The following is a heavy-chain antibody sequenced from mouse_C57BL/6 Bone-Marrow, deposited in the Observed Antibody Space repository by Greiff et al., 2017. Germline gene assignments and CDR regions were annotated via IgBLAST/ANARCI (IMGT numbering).Heavy chain of an antibody. D-gene: IGHD2-4*01. CDR2: IDPSDSET. Sequence: QVHVKQPGAELVRPGSSVKLSCKASGYTFTSYWMHWVKQRPIQGLEWIGNIDPSDSETHYNQKFKDKATLTVDKSSSTAYMQLSSLTSEDSAVYYCARTFYDYDPAWFAYWGQGTLVTVSA. V-gene: IGHV1-52*01. J-gene: IGHJ3*01. CDR3: ARTFYDYDPAWFAY. CDR1: GYTFTSYW.